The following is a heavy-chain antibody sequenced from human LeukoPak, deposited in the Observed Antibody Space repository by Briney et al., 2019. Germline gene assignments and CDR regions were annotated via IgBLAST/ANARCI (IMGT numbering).Heavy chain of an antibody. Sequence: PSETLSLTCTVSGGSISSSSYYWGWIRQPPGKGLEWIGSIYYSGSTYYNPSLKSRVTISVDTSKNQFSLKLTSVTAADTSVYYCARQTGSGLFILPGGQGTLVTVSS. CDR3: ARQTGSGLFILP. CDR2: IYYSGST. CDR1: GGSISSSSYY. V-gene: IGHV4-39*01. D-gene: IGHD3/OR15-3a*01. J-gene: IGHJ4*02.